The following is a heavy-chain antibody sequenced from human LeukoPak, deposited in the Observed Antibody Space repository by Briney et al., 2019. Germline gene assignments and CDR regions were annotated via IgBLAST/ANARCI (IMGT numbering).Heavy chain of an antibody. V-gene: IGHV3-48*01. Sequence: GGSLRLSCAASGFTFSSYSMNWVRQAPGKGLERVSYISSSRTIYYADSVKGRFTISRDNSKNTLYLQMNSLRAEDTAVYYCAKQARYYFDYWGQGTLVTVSS. CDR1: GFTFSSYS. CDR2: ISSSRTI. J-gene: IGHJ4*02. CDR3: AKQARYYFDY.